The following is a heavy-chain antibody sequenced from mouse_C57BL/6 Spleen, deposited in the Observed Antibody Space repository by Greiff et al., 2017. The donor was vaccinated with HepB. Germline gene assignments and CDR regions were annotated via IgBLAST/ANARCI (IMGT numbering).Heavy chain of an antibody. CDR1: GYTFTDYE. D-gene: IGHD3-3*01. Sequence: VQLVESGAELVRPGASVTLSCKASGYTFTDYEMHWVKQTPVHGLEWIGAIDPETGGTAYNQKFKGKAILTADKSSSTAYMELRSLTSEDSAVYYCTREGATEGFAYWGQGTLVTVSA. CDR3: TREGATEGFAY. CDR2: IDPETGGT. V-gene: IGHV1-15*01. J-gene: IGHJ3*01.